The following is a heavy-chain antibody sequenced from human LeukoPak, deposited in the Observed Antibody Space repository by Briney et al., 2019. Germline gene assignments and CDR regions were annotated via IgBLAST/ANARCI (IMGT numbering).Heavy chain of an antibody. V-gene: IGHV4-59*01. CDR3: GKTDIYFNPIDY. Sequence: PSETLSLTCTVSGGSISSDYWSWIRQPPGKGLEWIGYFSYSGSTNYNPSLRSRVTISVDTSKKQFSLKLSSVTAADTAVYYCGKTDIYFNPIDYWGPGSLVTVSS. CDR1: GGSISSDY. J-gene: IGHJ4*02. CDR2: FSYSGST. D-gene: IGHD3-9*01.